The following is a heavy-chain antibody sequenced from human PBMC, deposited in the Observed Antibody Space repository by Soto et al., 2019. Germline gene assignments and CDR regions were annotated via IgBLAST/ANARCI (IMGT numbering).Heavy chain of an antibody. D-gene: IGHD3-3*01. CDR2: ISGSGGST. J-gene: IGHJ4*02. CDR1: GFTFSSYA. CDR3: AKGGAYYDFWSGYDSAY. Sequence: EVQLLESGGGLVQPGGSLRLSCAASGFTFSSYAMSWVRQAPGKGLEWVSAISGSGGSTYYADSVKGRFTISRDNSKNTLYLQMNSLRAEDTAVYYCAKGGAYYDFWSGYDSAYWGQGTLVTVS. V-gene: IGHV3-23*01.